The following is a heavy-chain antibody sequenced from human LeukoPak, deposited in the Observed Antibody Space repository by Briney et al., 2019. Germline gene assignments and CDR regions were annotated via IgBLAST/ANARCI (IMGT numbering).Heavy chain of an antibody. CDR3: ARDRKAGLFDY. J-gene: IGHJ4*02. D-gene: IGHD1-14*01. V-gene: IGHV4-59*01. CDR1: GGSISSYY. CDR2: IYYSGST. Sequence: PSETLSLTCTVSGGSISSYYWSWIRRPPGKGLEWIGYIYYSGSTNYNPSLKSRVTISVDTSENQFSLKLSSVTAADTAVYYCARDRKAGLFDYRGQGTLVTVSS.